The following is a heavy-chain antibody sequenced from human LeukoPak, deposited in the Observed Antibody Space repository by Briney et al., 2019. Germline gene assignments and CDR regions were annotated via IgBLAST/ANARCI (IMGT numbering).Heavy chain of an antibody. D-gene: IGHD6-13*01. CDR3: ARGVAALHAFDI. Sequence: SVKVSCKASGGTFSSYAISWVRQAPGQGLEWIGGIIPIFGTANYAQKFQGRVTITADESTSTAYMELSSLRSEDTAVYYCARGVAALHAFDIWGQGTMVTVSS. V-gene: IGHV1-69*01. CDR2: IIPIFGTA. J-gene: IGHJ3*02. CDR1: GGTFSSYA.